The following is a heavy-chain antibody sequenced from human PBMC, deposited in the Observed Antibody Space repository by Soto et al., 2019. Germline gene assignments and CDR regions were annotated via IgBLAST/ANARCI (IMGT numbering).Heavy chain of an antibody. J-gene: IGHJ4*02. CDR3: ARDSPPEDY. CDR2: ISAYNGHT. CDR1: GYTFTSYA. V-gene: IGHV1-18*01. Sequence: QVQLVQSGAEVKKPGASVKVSCKASGYTFTSYAISWVRQAPGQGLEWMGWISAYNGHTHYAQKLQGRATMTTDTSTSAAYMELMSLLSDDTAVHYCARDSPPEDYWGQGTLVTVSS.